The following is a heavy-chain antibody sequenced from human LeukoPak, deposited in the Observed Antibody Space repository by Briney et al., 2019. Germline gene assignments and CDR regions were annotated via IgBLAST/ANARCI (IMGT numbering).Heavy chain of an antibody. CDR3: ARGHSGSFDY. CDR2: IGTAGDT. D-gene: IGHD1-26*01. V-gene: IGHV3-13*01. J-gene: IGHJ4*02. CDR1: GFTFSSYD. Sequence: PGGSLRLSCAASGFTFSSYDMHWVRQVTGKGLEWVSGIGTAGDTYYPGSVKGRFTISRQNGKNSLYLQMNSLRARDTAVYYCARGHSGSFDYWGQGTLVTVAS.